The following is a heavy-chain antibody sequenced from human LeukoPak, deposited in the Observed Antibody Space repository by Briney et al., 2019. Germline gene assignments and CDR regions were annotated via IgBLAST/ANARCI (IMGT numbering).Heavy chain of an antibody. J-gene: IGHJ4*02. CDR1: GVSISSGGYY. CDR3: ARDLGSSFDC. V-gene: IGHV4-31*03. D-gene: IGHD6-13*01. Sequence: SETLSLTCTVSGVSISSGGYYWSWIRQHPGKGLEWIGYIYYSGSTYYNPSLKSRVTISVDTSKNQFSLKLSSVTAADTAVYYCARDLGSSFDCWGQGTLVTVSS. CDR2: IYYSGST.